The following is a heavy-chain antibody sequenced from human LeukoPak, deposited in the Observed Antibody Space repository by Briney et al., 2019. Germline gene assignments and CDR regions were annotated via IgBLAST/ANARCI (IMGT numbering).Heavy chain of an antibody. CDR3: ARDYAPLGDWFDP. D-gene: IGHD2-2*01. V-gene: IGHV4-4*07. CDR1: GGSIRSYS. CDR2: IYTSGST. Sequence: SETLSLTCTVSGGSIRSYSWSWIRQTAGKGLEWIGRIYTSGSTNCNPSLKSRVTISVEKSKNQFSLKLRSVTAADTAVYYCARDYAPLGDWFDPWGQGTLVTVSS. J-gene: IGHJ5*02.